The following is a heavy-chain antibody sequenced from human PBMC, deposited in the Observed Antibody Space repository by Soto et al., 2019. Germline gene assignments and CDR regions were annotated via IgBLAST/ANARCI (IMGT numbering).Heavy chain of an antibody. CDR3: AKDKGSSWQYYFDY. D-gene: IGHD6-13*01. CDR1: GFTFDDYA. Sequence: EVQLVESGGSLVQPGRSLRLSCAASGFTFDDYAMHWVRQAPGKGLEWVSSISWNSDSIGYADSVKGRFTISRDNAKNSLYLQMNSLRAEDTALYYCAKDKGSSWQYYFDYWGQGTLVTVSS. V-gene: IGHV3-9*01. J-gene: IGHJ4*02. CDR2: ISWNSDSI.